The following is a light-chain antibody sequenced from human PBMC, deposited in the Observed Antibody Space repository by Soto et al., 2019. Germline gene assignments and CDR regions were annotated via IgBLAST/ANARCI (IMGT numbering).Light chain of an antibody. CDR1: QSVSSSY. V-gene: IGKV3-20*01. CDR2: GAS. J-gene: IGKJ2*01. Sequence: EIVLTQSPGTLSLSPGERATLSCRASQSVSSSYLAWYQQKPGQAPRLLIYGASSRATGLPDRFSGSGSGTDFTLTSSRLEPEDCAVYYCQQYGISGYTFGQGTKLEIK. CDR3: QQYGISGYT.